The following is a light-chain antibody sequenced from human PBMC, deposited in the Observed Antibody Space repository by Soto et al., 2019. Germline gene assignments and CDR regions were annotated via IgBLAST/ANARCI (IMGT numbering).Light chain of an antibody. Sequence: EIVMTQSPATLSVSPGERATLSCRASQSVSSNLAWYQQNPGQAPRLLIYGASTRATGIPARFNGSESGTEFTLIFSSLQSEDFAVYYCQQYNNWPWTFGQGTKVDIK. CDR2: GAS. V-gene: IGKV3-15*01. CDR1: QSVSSN. CDR3: QQYNNWPWT. J-gene: IGKJ1*01.